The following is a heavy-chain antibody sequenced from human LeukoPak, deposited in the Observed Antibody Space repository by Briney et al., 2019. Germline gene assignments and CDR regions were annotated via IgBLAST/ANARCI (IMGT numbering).Heavy chain of an antibody. D-gene: IGHD2-21*02. CDR1: GYTFTNFG. J-gene: IGHJ5*02. CDR2: ISAYNGNT. Sequence: GASVKVSCKASGYTFTNFGVNWVRQAPGQGLEWMGWISAYNGNTNYAQKLQGRVTMTTDTSTSTAYMELRSLRSDDTAVYYCARVFSHYWFDPWGQGTLVTVSS. V-gene: IGHV1-18*01. CDR3: ARVFSHYWFDP.